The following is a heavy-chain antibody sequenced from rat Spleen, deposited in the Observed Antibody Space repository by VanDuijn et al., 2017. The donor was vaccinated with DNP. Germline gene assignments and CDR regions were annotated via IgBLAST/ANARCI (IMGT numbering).Heavy chain of an antibody. Sequence: EVQLVESGGGLVQPGGSLKLSCVASGFIFSNYWMTWIRQAPGKGLEWVASITNTGDSTYYSDSVKGRFTISRDNAKNTQYLQMDSLGSEDTATYYCARSLLDCWGQGVMVTVSS. D-gene: IGHD2-1*01. CDR2: ITNTGDST. CDR3: ARSLLDC. CDR1: GFIFSNYW. V-gene: IGHV5-31*01. J-gene: IGHJ2*01.